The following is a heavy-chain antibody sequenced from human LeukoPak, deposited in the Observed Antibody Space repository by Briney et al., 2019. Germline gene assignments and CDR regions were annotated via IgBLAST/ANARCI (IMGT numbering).Heavy chain of an antibody. D-gene: IGHD5-12*01. Sequence: PGGSWRLSCVASGFTFSSYWMHWVRQDPRKGLVWVSRINGDGRNINYADSVRGRFTISRDNAKNTLYLQMNTLRVEDTAVYYCARDQGSGYDLVPYYDYYMDVWGKGTTVTVSS. J-gene: IGHJ6*03. CDR1: GFTFSSYW. CDR2: INGDGRNI. V-gene: IGHV3-74*01. CDR3: ARDQGSGYDLVPYYDYYMDV.